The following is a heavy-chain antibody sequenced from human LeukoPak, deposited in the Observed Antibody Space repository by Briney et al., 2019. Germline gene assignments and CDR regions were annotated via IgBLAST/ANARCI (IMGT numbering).Heavy chain of an antibody. J-gene: IGHJ4*02. D-gene: IGHD1-26*01. V-gene: IGHV4-4*02. CDR2: IYHSGST. Sequence: SGTLSLTCAVSGGSISSSNWWSWVRQPPGKGLEWIGEIYHSGSTNYNPSLKSRVTISVDKSKNQFSLKLSSVTAADTAVYYCARAYSGSFGLLDYWGQGTLVTVSS. CDR3: ARAYSGSFGLLDY. CDR1: GGSISSSNW.